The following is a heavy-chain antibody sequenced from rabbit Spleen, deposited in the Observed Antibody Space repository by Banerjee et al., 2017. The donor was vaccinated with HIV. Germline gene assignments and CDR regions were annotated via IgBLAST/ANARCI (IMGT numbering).Heavy chain of an antibody. CDR1: GFSFTNSYW. J-gene: IGHJ4*01. D-gene: IGHD1-1*01. CDR3: ARDNGSGDYIDVYFDL. V-gene: IGHV1S45*01. CDR2: IYTGNVKT. Sequence: QEQLEESGGDLVKPEGSLTLTCTASGFSFTNSYWICWVRQAPGKGLEWIGCIYTGNVKTYYASWAKGRFTISKSSSTTVTLQMTSLTAADTATYFCARDNGSGDYIDVYFDLWGPGTLVTVS.